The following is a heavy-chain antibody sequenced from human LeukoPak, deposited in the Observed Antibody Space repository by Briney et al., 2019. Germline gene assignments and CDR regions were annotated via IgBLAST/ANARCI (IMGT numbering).Heavy chain of an antibody. CDR1: GGSISSSSYY. D-gene: IGHD1-26*01. J-gene: IGHJ4*02. CDR3: ARHRSGEWDLPLGRFDY. Sequence: SETLSLTCTVSGGSISSSSYYWGWIRQPPEKGLEWIGSIYYSGSTYYNPSLRSRVTISVDTSKNQFSLKLSSVTAADTAVYYCARHRSGEWDLPLGRFDYWGQGTLVTVSA. V-gene: IGHV4-39*01. CDR2: IYYSGST.